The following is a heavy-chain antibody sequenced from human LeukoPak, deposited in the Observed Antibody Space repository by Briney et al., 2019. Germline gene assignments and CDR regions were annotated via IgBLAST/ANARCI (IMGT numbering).Heavy chain of an antibody. D-gene: IGHD3-10*01. CDR3: ARDLISTMVRGARADYYYGMDV. CDR1: GYTFTGYY. CDR2: INPKSGGT. Sequence: ASVKVSCKASGYTFTGYYMHWVRQAPGQGLEWMGWINPKSGGTNYAQKFQGRVTMTRDTSISTAYMELSRLRSDDTAVYYCARDLISTMVRGARADYYYGMDVWGQGTTVTVSS. V-gene: IGHV1-2*02. J-gene: IGHJ6*02.